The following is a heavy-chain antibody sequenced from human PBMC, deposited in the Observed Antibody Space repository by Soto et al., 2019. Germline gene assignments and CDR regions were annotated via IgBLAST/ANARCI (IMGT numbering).Heavy chain of an antibody. D-gene: IGHD3-10*01. J-gene: IGHJ6*02. CDR3: ARDRGVSPPNYYYYGMDV. CDR1: GFTVSSNY. Sequence: GGSLRLSCAASGFTVSSNYMSWVRQAPGKGLERVLVIYSGGSTYYADSVKGRFTISRDNSKNTLYLQMNSLRAEDTAVYYCARDRGVSPPNYYYYGMDVWGQGTTVTVSS. V-gene: IGHV3-53*01. CDR2: IYSGGST.